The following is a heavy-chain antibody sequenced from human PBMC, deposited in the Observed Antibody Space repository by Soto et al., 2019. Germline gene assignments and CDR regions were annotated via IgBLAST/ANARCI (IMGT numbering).Heavy chain of an antibody. CDR2: IYYSGST. Sequence: SETLSITCTVSGCSISSYYCSLIRQPPGKGLEWIGYIYYSGSTNYNPSLKSRVTISVDTSKNQFSLKLSSVTAADTAVYYCARTGRGGSGSYHWFDPWGQGTLVTVS. J-gene: IGHJ5*02. CDR3: ARTGRGGSGSYHWFDP. D-gene: IGHD3-10*01. CDR1: GCSISSYY. V-gene: IGHV4-59*08.